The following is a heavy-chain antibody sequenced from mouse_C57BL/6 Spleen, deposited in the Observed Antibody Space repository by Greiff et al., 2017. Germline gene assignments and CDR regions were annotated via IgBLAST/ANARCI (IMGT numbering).Heavy chain of an antibody. V-gene: IGHV1-80*01. J-gene: IGHJ2*01. CDR2: IYPGDGDT. D-gene: IGHD2-4*01. CDR1: GYAFSSYW. Sequence: QVQLQQSGAELVKPGASVKISCKASGYAFSSYWMNWVKQRPGKGLEWIGQIYPGDGDTNYNGKFKGKATLTADKSSSTAYMQLSSLTSEDSAVYFCARSGPYYDYGGGYYFDYWGQGTTLTVSS. CDR3: ARSGPYYDYGGGYYFDY.